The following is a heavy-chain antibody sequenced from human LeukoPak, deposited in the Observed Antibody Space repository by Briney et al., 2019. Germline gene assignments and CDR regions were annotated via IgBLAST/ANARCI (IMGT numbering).Heavy chain of an antibody. D-gene: IGHD4-17*01. Sequence: SETLSLTCTVSGYSISSGYYWGWIRQPPGKGLEWIGSVYHSGGTYYNPSLKSRVTISVVTSKNQFSLKLTSVTAADTAVYYCASTITVTTDYWGQGTLVTVSS. J-gene: IGHJ4*02. CDR1: GYSISSGYY. V-gene: IGHV4-38-2*02. CDR2: VYHSGGT. CDR3: ASTITVTTDY.